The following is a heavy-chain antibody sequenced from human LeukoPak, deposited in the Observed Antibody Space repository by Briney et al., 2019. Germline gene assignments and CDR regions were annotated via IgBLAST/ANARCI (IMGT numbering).Heavy chain of an antibody. Sequence: TGGSLRLSCAASGFTFSKYWMIWVRQAPGKGLEWLAYISSSGTTTYYAGSVEGRFTVSRDNADNSLFLQMNSPRAEDTAVYYCARSGGYFDYWGQGAQVTVSS. CDR3: ARSGGYFDY. V-gene: IGHV3-48*03. J-gene: IGHJ4*02. D-gene: IGHD3-16*01. CDR2: ISSSGTTT. CDR1: GFTFSKYW.